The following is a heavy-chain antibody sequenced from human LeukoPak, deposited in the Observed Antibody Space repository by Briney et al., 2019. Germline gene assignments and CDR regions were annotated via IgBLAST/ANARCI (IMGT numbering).Heavy chain of an antibody. CDR3: ARGGDYGGNSGLRQTESNDAFDI. CDR2: ISAYNGNT. CDR1: GYTFTSYG. Sequence: ASVKVSCKASGYTFTSYGISWVRQAPGQGLEWMGWISAYNGNTNYAQELQGRVTMTTDTSTSTAYMELRSLRSDDTAVYYCARGGDYGGNSGLRQTESNDAFDIWGQGTMVTVSS. J-gene: IGHJ3*02. V-gene: IGHV1-18*01. D-gene: IGHD4-23*01.